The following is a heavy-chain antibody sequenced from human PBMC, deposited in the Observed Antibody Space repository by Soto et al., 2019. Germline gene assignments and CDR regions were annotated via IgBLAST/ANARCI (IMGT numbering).Heavy chain of an antibody. CDR1: GFSFSSYV. D-gene: IGHD6-6*01. CDR2: ISYDGSDK. V-gene: IGHV3-30*18. J-gene: IGHJ6*02. CDR3: AKDVWCSSSDGMDV. Sequence: QVQLVESGGGVVPPGGSLRLSCAASGFSFSSYVIHWVRQAPGKGLEWVALISYDGSDKYYADSVKGRFTISRDNSEDTLYLQMNSLRAEDTAVYYCAKDVWCSSSDGMDVWGQGTTVTVSS.